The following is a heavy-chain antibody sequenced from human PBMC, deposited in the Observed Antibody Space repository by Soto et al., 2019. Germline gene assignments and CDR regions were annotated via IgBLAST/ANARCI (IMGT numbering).Heavy chain of an antibody. J-gene: IGHJ4*02. CDR3: TKSQEIGTHFFDS. Sequence: GGSLRLSCEASGFTFSGFDMHWVRQPTGKGLEWVSSIGTAGDTYYAVSVKGRFTISRDNAKNSLSLQMNSLRAGDMAVYFCTKSQEIGTHFFDSWGQGTQVTVSS. CDR2: IGTAGDT. CDR1: GFTFSGFD. V-gene: IGHV3-13*01. D-gene: IGHD6-13*01.